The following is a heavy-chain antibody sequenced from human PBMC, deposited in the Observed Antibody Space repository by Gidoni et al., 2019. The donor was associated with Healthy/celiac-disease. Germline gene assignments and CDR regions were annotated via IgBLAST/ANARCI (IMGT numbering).Heavy chain of an antibody. D-gene: IGHD3-22*01. J-gene: IGHJ4*02. CDR1: GGSFSGYY. V-gene: IGHV4-34*01. CDR2: INHNGRT. Sequence: QVQLQQWGAGLLKPSETLSLTCAVYGGSFSGYYWSWIRQPPGQGLEWIGEINHNGRTNYNPSLKSRVTISVDTSKNQFSLKLSSVTAADTAVYYCARGYYYDSSGYYYRGYFDYWGQGTLVTVSS. CDR3: ARGYYYDSSGYYYRGYFDY.